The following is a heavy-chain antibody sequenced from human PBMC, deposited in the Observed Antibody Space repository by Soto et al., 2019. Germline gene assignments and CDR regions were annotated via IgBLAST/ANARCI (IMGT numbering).Heavy chain of an antibody. J-gene: IGHJ4*02. CDR3: ARVAGMAAIYPPASFDY. CDR2: ISHDENNK. D-gene: IGHD6-19*01. V-gene: IGHV3-30-3*01. Sequence: QVQLVESGGGVVQPGRSLRLSCAASGFAFSSNAMHWVRQAPGKGLEWVAVISHDENNKYYADSVKGRFTVSRDNSKSTLYLQMNSLRAEDTAVYYCARVAGMAAIYPPASFDYWGPGTLVTVSS. CDR1: GFAFSSNA.